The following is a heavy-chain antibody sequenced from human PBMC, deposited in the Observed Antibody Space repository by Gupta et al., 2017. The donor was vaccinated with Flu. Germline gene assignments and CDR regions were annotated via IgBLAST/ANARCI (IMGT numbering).Heavy chain of an antibody. J-gene: IGHJ5*02. CDR2: IYPGDSDT. D-gene: IGHD1-26*01. Sequence: EVQLVQSGAVVKKPGDSLKISCKGSGYSFTTYWIGWVRQMPGKGLEWMGIIYPGDSDTRYRNSFQGQVSISADKSISTAYRQWSSLKASETAMYDCARHVSPGRGVATMTRFDPGGQGTLVTVYS. CDR3: ARHVSPGRGVATMTRFDP. CDR1: GYSFTTYW. V-gene: IGHV5-51*01.